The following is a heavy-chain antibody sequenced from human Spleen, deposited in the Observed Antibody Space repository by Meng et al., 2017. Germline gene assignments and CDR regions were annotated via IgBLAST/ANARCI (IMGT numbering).Heavy chain of an antibody. D-gene: IGHD3-10*01. J-gene: IGHJ5*02. V-gene: IGHV1-46*01. Sequence: QVQLVQSRAEVKKPGASVKVSCKASGYTVINNYMHWVRQAPGQGLEWMGIINPYGGSTNYAEKLQHRVSMTSDTSTNTVYMELSGLEFQDTAVYYCAREVRRGWFDPWGQGTLVTVSS. CDR3: AREVRRGWFDP. CDR1: GYTVINNY. CDR2: INPYGGST.